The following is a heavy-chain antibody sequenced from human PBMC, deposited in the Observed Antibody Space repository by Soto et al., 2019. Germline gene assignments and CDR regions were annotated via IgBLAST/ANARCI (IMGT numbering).Heavy chain of an antibody. Sequence: GGSLRLSCAASGFTFSSYGMHWVRQAPGKGLEWVAVIWYDGSNKYYADSVKGRFTISRDNSKNTLYLQMNSLRAEDTAVYYCAREGYSYSPNSYRVVGYGMDVWGQGTTVTVSS. CDR2: IWYDGSNK. V-gene: IGHV3-33*01. CDR1: GFTFSSYG. CDR3: AREGYSYSPNSYRVVGYGMDV. D-gene: IGHD5-18*01. J-gene: IGHJ6*02.